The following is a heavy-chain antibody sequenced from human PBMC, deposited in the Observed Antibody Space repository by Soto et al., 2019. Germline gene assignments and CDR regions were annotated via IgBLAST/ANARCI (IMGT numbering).Heavy chain of an antibody. CDR2: IGSSGRPI. V-gene: IGHV3-48*03. Sequence: PVVSLRLSCAASGFAFSTYEMSWVRQAPGKGLEWVSYIGSSGRPIYYADSVKGRFTISRDNAKNSLYLQMNSLRAEDTAVYYCARPIIAVAGTYYFDYWGQGNLVTVS. D-gene: IGHD6-19*01. CDR1: GFAFSTYE. CDR3: ARPIIAVAGTYYFDY. J-gene: IGHJ4*02.